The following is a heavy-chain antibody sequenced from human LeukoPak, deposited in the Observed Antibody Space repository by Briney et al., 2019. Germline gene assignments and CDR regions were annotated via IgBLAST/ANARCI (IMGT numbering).Heavy chain of an antibody. D-gene: IGHD2-15*01. Sequence: PGGSLRLSCAASGFSFSTYAMGWVRQAPGKGLEWVPSISGTGDSTYYADAVKGRFTISRDNSKNTLYLQMNSLRAEDTAVYYCVEDVVVIVAAKPGIWGQGTLVTVSS. CDR3: VEDVVVIVAAKPGI. V-gene: IGHV3-23*01. CDR2: ISGTGDST. CDR1: GFSFSTYA. J-gene: IGHJ4*02.